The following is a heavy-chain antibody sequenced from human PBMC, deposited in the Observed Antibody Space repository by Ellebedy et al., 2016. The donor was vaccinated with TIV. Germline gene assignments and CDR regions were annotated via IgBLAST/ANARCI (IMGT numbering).Heavy chain of an antibody. CDR2: ISRSGRPT. CDR1: GFTFSDYY. Sequence: PGGSLRLSCAASGFTFSDYYMSWIRQAPGKGLEWVSYISRSGRPTFYADSVKGRFTISRDNAKSSLFLQMNSLRAEDTAVYYCARELQLNYYYGMDVWGQGTTVTVSS. J-gene: IGHJ6*02. D-gene: IGHD5-24*01. CDR3: ARELQLNYYYGMDV. V-gene: IGHV3-11*01.